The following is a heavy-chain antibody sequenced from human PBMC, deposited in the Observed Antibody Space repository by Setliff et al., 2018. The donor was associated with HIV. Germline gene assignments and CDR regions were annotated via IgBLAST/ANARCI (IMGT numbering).Heavy chain of an antibody. CDR1: GFTFSSYA. CDR3: ARGRRGLGGSYAYFDY. CDR2: ILYDGRYK. Sequence: GGSLRLSCAASGFTFSSYAMHWVRQAPGKGLEWVAVILYDGRYKYYADSVKGRFTISRDNSKNTLYLQMNSLGGEDTAVYYCARGRRGLGGSYAYFDYWGQGTLVTVSS. J-gene: IGHJ4*02. D-gene: IGHD3-16*01. V-gene: IGHV3-30*04.